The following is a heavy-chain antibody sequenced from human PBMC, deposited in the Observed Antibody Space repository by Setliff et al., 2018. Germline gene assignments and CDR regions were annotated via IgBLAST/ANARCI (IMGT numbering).Heavy chain of an antibody. CDR1: GFSISSGYY. V-gene: IGHV4-38-2*02. CDR3: ARDRVVVLAGRRGFYFDY. CDR2: IYHSGST. Sequence: SETLSLTCAVSGFSISSGYYWGWIRQPPGKGLEWIGSIYHSGSTYYNPSLKSRVTISVDTSKNQFSLKLSSVTAADTAVYYCARDRVVVLAGRRGFYFDYWGQGTLVTVSS. D-gene: IGHD2-15*01. J-gene: IGHJ4*02.